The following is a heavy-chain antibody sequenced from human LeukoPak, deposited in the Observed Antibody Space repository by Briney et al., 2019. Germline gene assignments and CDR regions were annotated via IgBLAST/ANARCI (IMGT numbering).Heavy chain of an antibody. CDR3: ARGRSPNLYDFWSGYYH. V-gene: IGHV1-8*01. Sequence: ASVKVSCKASGYTFTSYDINWVRQAPGQGLEWMGWMNPNSGNTGYAQKFQGRVTMTRNTSISTAYMELSSLRSEDTAVYYCARGRSPNLYDFWSGYYHWGQGTLVTVSS. CDR2: MNPNSGNT. CDR1: GYTFTSYD. D-gene: IGHD3-3*01. J-gene: IGHJ5*02.